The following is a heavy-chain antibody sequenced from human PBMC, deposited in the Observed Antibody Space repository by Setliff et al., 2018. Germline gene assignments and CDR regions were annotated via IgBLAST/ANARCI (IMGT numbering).Heavy chain of an antibody. CDR1: GGTFSSYG. CDR3: ARGYYDSYARYYVVGDY. CDR2: TIPMFGST. J-gene: IGHJ4*02. D-gene: IGHD3-22*01. V-gene: IGHV1-69*05. Sequence: GASVKVSCKASGGTFSSYGISWVRQAPGQGLEWMGGTIPMFGSTNYAQKFQGRVTITTDESTSTAYMELSSLRTEDTAVYYCARGYYDSYARYYVVGDYWGQGTPVTVSS.